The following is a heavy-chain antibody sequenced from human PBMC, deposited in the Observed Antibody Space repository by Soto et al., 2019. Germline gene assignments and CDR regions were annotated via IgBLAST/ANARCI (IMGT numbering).Heavy chain of an antibody. Sequence: ASVKVTCKASGYTFTGYYIHWVRQAPGQGLEWMGWINPNSGGTNYAQKFQGWVTMTRDTSISTAYMELSRLRSDDTAVYYCARETSYSSSSDYYYGMDVRGQRTTVTVSS. D-gene: IGHD6-6*01. J-gene: IGHJ6*02. CDR3: ARETSYSSSSDYYYGMDV. CDR1: GYTFTGYY. V-gene: IGHV1-2*04. CDR2: INPNSGGT.